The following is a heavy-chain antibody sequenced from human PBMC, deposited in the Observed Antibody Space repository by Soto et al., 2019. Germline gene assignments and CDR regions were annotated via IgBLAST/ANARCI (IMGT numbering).Heavy chain of an antibody. Sequence: EVQLLESGGGLVQPGGSLRLSCAASGFTFSSYAMSWVRQAPGKGLEWVSAISGSGGSTYYADSVKGRFTISRDNSKNTLYLQMNSLRAEDTAVYYCAKDVKGFGELFHYYYYMDVWGKGTTVTVSS. J-gene: IGHJ6*03. CDR1: GFTFSSYA. CDR2: ISGSGGST. V-gene: IGHV3-23*01. D-gene: IGHD3-10*01. CDR3: AKDVKGFGELFHYYYYMDV.